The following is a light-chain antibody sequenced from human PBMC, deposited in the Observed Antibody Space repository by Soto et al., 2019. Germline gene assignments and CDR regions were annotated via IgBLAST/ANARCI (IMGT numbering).Light chain of an antibody. Sequence: QSVLTQPPSASGTPGQRVTISCSGSNSNVGSNTVHWYQQFPGTAPKLLISNSSNRPSGVPDRFSGSRSGTSASLAITGLQSEDEADYYCQSFDSSFTGPILGVGTQLTVL. CDR1: NSNVGSNT. CDR3: QSFDSSFTGPI. CDR2: NSS. J-gene: IGLJ2*01. V-gene: IGLV1-44*01.